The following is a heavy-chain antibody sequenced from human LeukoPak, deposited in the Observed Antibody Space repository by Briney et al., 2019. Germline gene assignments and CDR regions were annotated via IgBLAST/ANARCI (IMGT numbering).Heavy chain of an antibody. J-gene: IGHJ6*03. D-gene: IGHD1-26*01. V-gene: IGHV4-61*05. Sequence: SETLSLTCTVSGGSISSSSYHWGWIRQPPGKGLEWIGYIYTSGSTNYNPSLKSRVTISVDTSKNQFSLKLSSVTAADTAVYYCARSGGGSYFDYYYYMDVWGKGTTVTVSS. CDR2: IYTSGST. CDR1: GGSISSSSYH. CDR3: ARSGGGSYFDYYYYMDV.